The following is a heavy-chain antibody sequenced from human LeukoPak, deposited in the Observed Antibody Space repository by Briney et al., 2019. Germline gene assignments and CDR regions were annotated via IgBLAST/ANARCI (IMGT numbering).Heavy chain of an antibody. CDR3: ARQTETYYYGSGSPNWFDP. CDR1: GGSISRSSYY. CDR2: IDYSGST. D-gene: IGHD3-10*01. V-gene: IGHV4-39*01. J-gene: IGHJ5*02. Sequence: SETLSLTCTVSGGSISRSSYYWGWIRQPPGKGLEWIGSIDYSGSTYDNPTLKSRVTISVDTSTNQFSLNLSSVTAADTAVYYCARQTETYYYGSGSPNWFDPWGQGTVVTVSS.